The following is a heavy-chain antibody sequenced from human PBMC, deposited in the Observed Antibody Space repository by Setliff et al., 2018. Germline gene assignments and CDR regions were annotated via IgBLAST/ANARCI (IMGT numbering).Heavy chain of an antibody. Sequence: HPGGSLRLSCAASGFTVSSNYMHWVRQAPGKGLEWVAVIWDDGGNKYHADSVKGRFTISRDNSKNTLYLQMNSLRPEDTAVYYCARTCSGSGCYAGLESWGQGTPVTVSS. J-gene: IGHJ4*02. CDR3: ARTCSGSGCYAGLES. V-gene: IGHV3-33*08. D-gene: IGHD2-15*01. CDR2: IWDDGGNK. CDR1: GFTVSSNY.